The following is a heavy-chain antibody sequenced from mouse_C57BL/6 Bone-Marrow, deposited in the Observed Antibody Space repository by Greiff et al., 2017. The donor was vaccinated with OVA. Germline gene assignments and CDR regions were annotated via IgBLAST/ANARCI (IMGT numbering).Heavy chain of an antibody. Sequence: EVMLVESGAELVRPGASVKLSCTASGFNIKDDYMHWVKQRPEQGLEWIGWIDPENGDTEYASKFQGKATITADTSSNTAYLQLSSLTSEDTAVYYCTTLRGGYWGQGTTLTVSS. CDR1: GFNIKDDY. V-gene: IGHV14-4*01. J-gene: IGHJ2*01. CDR2: IDPENGDT. CDR3: TTLRGGY.